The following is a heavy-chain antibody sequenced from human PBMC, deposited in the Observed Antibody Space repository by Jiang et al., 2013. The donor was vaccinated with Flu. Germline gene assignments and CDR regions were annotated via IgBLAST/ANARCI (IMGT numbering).Heavy chain of an antibody. CDR3: ARDAGYQLRGSYYGMGV. J-gene: IGHJ6*02. CDR1: GYTFTNYG. D-gene: IGHD2-2*01. Sequence: GAEVKKPGASVKVSCKSSGYTFTNYGINWVRQAPGQGLEWMGWISTYTGDTYYAENLQGRLTLTTDTSTSTGYLELRSLTSDDTALYYCARDAGYQLRGSYYGMGVWGLGTPITVS. CDR2: ISTYTGDT. V-gene: IGHV1-18*01.